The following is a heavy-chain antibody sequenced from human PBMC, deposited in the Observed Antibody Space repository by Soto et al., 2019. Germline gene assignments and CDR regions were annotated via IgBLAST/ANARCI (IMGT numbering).Heavy chain of an antibody. V-gene: IGHV1-18*01. CDR3: ARVRWVYGSGSSSRTAFDY. Sequence: ASVKVSCKASGYTFTSYGISWVRQAPGQGLEWMGWISAYNGNTNYAQKLQGRVTITTDTSTSTAYMELRSLRSDDTAVYYCARVRWVYGSGSSSRTAFDYWGQGTLVTVSS. J-gene: IGHJ4*02. CDR2: ISAYNGNT. CDR1: GYTFTSYG. D-gene: IGHD3-10*01.